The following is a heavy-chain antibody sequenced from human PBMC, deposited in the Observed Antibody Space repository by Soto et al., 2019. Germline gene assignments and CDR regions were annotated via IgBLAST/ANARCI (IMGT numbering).Heavy chain of an antibody. CDR2: VYSSGGT. CDR3: ARGQRFSDWFDP. D-gene: IGHD3-3*01. Sequence: QVHLQQSGPGLVNPSETLSLTCTVSGGSMSRYYWTWIRQPAGRGLEWIGRVYSSGGTHYNPSLKSRVTTSLDTSKNHFSLRLLSVTDADTAVYYSARGQRFSDWFDPWGQGTLVTVSS. CDR1: GGSMSRYY. V-gene: IGHV4-4*07. J-gene: IGHJ5*02.